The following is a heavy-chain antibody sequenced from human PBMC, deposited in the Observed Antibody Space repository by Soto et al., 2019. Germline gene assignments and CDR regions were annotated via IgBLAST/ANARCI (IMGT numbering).Heavy chain of an antibody. V-gene: IGHV3-66*01. Sequence: PGGSLRLSCAASGFTVSSNYMSWVRQAPGKGLEWVSVIYSGGSTYYADSVKGRFTISRDNSKNTLYLQMNSLRAEDTAVYYCARSDYYDSRGLDPWGQGTLVTVSS. CDR2: IYSGGST. J-gene: IGHJ5*02. CDR3: ARSDYYDSRGLDP. CDR1: GFTVSSNY. D-gene: IGHD3-22*01.